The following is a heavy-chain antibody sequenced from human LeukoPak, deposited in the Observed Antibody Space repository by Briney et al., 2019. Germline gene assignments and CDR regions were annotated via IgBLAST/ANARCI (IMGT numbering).Heavy chain of an antibody. J-gene: IGHJ4*02. D-gene: IGHD6-19*01. CDR1: GFTFSSHG. CDR3: ARIDSSDWYLGRYYSDY. V-gene: IGHV3-21*01. CDR2: ISSSSSYI. Sequence: GGSLRLSRAASGFTFSSHGMNWVRQAPGKGLEWVSSISSSSSYIYYADSVKGRFTISRDNAKNSLYLQMNSLRAADTAVYYCARIDSSDWYLGRYYSDYWGQGTLVTVSS.